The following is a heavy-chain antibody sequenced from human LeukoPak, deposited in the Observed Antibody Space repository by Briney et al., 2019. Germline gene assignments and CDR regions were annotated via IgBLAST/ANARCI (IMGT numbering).Heavy chain of an antibody. Sequence: GGSLRLSCAASGFTFASYSMNWVRQAPGQGLEWVSSISGDSTYIYNAGSVKGRFTISRDNAQASLYLQMISLRADDTAVYYCARVSGRLERQSDLDYWGQGTLVIVSS. D-gene: IGHD1-1*01. CDR3: ARVSGRLERQSDLDY. CDR2: ISGDSTYI. V-gene: IGHV3-21*01. CDR1: GFTFASYS. J-gene: IGHJ4*02.